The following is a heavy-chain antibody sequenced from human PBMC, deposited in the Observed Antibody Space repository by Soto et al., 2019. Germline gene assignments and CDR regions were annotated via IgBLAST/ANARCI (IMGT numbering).Heavy chain of an antibody. CDR3: AKGGRQWLVTSDFNY. J-gene: IGHJ4*02. D-gene: IGHD6-19*01. Sequence: VQLVESGGGVVQPGRSLRLSRAASGFTFSDYAMHWVRQAPGKGLEWVAVVSHDGRNTHYADSVKGRFTISRDSSKNTISLEMTSLRAEDTAVYYCAKGGRQWLVTSDFNYWGQGDLVTVSS. V-gene: IGHV3-30*18. CDR2: VSHDGRNT. CDR1: GFTFSDYA.